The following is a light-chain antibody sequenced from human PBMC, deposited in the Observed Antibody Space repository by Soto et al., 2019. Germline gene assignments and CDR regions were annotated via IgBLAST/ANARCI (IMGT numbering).Light chain of an antibody. CDR3: QQYSNSPIT. CDR1: QSSSSY. J-gene: IGKJ5*01. V-gene: IGKV3-20*01. CDR2: AAS. Sequence: ETVLTQSPGTLSLSPGERATLSCRASQSSSSYLTWYQQRPGQAPRLLIYAASRRATGIPDRFSGSGSGTDFTLTINRLEPEDFAVYYCQQYSNSPITFGQGTRLEIK.